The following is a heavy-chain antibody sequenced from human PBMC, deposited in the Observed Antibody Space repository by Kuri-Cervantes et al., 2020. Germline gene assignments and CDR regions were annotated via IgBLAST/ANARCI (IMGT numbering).Heavy chain of an antibody. CDR1: GGSISSGGYY. Sequence: LRLSCTVSGGSISSGGYYWSWIRQHPGKGLEWIEYIYYSGSTYYNPSLKSRVTISVDTSKNQFSLKLSSVTAADTAVYYCARVQASYYYYYYMDVWGQGTLVTVSS. CDR3: ARVQASYYYYYYMDV. D-gene: IGHD4-11*01. V-gene: IGHV4-31*03. CDR2: IYYSGST. J-gene: IGHJ6*03.